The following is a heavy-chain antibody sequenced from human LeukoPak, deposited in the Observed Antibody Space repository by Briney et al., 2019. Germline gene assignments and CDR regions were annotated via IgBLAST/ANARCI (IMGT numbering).Heavy chain of an antibody. CDR1: GGSISSYY. V-gene: IGHV4-59*01. CDR3: ARIGHEDYYFDY. J-gene: IGHJ4*02. CDR2: IYYSGST. Sequence: PSETLSLTCTVSGGSISSYYWSWIRQPPGKGLEWIGYIYYSGSTNYNPSLKTRVTISVDTSKNQFSLKLSSVTAADTAVYYCARIGHEDYYFDYWGQGTLVTVSS.